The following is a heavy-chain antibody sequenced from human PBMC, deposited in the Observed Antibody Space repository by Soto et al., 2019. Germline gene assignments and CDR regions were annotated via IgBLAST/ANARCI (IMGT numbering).Heavy chain of an antibody. D-gene: IGHD1-1*01. CDR1: GFTFNSYA. Sequence: EVQLLESGGGLVQPGGSLRLSCAASGFTFNSYAMSWVRQAPGKGLEWVSAISGSGDSTSYADSVKGRFTISRDNSKNTLYLQMNRLRAEDTAVYYCAKEDLESDYFDYLGQGTLVTVSS. CDR2: ISGSGDST. CDR3: AKEDLESDYFDY. J-gene: IGHJ4*02. V-gene: IGHV3-23*01.